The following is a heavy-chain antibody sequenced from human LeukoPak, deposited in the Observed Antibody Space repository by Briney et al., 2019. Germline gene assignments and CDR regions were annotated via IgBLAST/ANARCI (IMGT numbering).Heavy chain of an antibody. J-gene: IGHJ6*03. D-gene: IGHD3-22*01. CDR1: GGSFSGYY. CDR3: ARGSPSYDSSGYYHGYYYYYYMDV. Sequence: KPSETLSLTCAVYGGSFSGYYWSWIRQPPGKGLEWIGEINHSGSTNYNPSLKSRVTISVDTSKNQFSLKLSSVTAADTAVYYCARGSPSYDSSGYYHGYYYYYYMDVWGRGTTVTVSS. V-gene: IGHV4-34*01. CDR2: INHSGST.